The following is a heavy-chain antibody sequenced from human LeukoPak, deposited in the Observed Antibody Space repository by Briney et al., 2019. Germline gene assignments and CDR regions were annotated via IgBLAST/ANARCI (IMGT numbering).Heavy chain of an antibody. V-gene: IGHV4-30-4*01. J-gene: IGHJ6*02. CDR3: VRARVYCSGGGCDSDYYYGMDV. CDR2: IYYSGST. D-gene: IGHD2-15*01. Sequence: SETLSLTCTVSGGSISSGDYYWSWIRQPPGKGLEWIGYIYYSGSTYYNPSLKSRVTILVDTSKNQFSLKLSSLTAADTAMYYCVRARVYCSGGGCDSDYYYGMDVWGQGTTVTVSS. CDR1: GGSISSGDYY.